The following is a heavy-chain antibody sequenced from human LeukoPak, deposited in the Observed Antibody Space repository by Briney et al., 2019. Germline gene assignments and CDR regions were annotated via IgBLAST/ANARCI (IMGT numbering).Heavy chain of an antibody. D-gene: IGHD5-18*01. J-gene: IGHJ4*02. Sequence: PSETLSLTCTVSGGSISSGGYYWSWIRQHPGKGLEWIGYIYYSGSTYYNPSLKSRVTISVDTSKNQFSLKLSSVTAADTAVYYCARVTGIQLWPHFGYWGQGTLVTVSS. CDR1: GGSISSGGYY. CDR2: IYYSGST. V-gene: IGHV4-31*03. CDR3: ARVTGIQLWPHFGY.